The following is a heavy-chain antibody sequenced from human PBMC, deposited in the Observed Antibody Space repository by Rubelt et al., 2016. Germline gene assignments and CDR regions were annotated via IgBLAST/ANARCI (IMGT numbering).Heavy chain of an antibody. V-gene: IGHV4-59*08. CDR3: ASNTKDSKWHGMNA. CDR2: VFYTGSA. D-gene: IGHD2-15*01. Sequence: QVQLQESGPGLVKPSETLSLTCTVSGGSIIPYCWSWIRQPPGKGLEWIGYVFYTGSANYNPSLKSRVTISWDTSRNQFSLKLSSVTAADTAGYYCASNTKDSKWHGMNAWGQGTTVIVSS. J-gene: IGHJ6*02. CDR1: GGSIIPYC.